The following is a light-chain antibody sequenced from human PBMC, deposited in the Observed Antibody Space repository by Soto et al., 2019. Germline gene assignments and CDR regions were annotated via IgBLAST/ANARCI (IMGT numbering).Light chain of an antibody. CDR3: QQRSDWPLT. V-gene: IGKV3-11*01. J-gene: IGKJ4*01. CDR2: NTY. CDR1: QSVRNY. Sequence: EIVLTQSPATLSLPPGERATVSCRASQSVRNYLAWYQQKPGQAPRLLIYNTYNRATGIPARFTGSGSGTDFTLTISSLETEDFAVYYCQQRSDWPLTFGGGTKVEIK.